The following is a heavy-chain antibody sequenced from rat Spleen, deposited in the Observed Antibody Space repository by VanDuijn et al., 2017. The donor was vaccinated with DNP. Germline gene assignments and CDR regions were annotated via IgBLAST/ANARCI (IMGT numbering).Heavy chain of an antibody. CDR1: GFTFSDYY. D-gene: IGHD1-12*02. Sequence: EVQLVESGGGLVQPGRSMKLSCTASGFTFSDYYMAWVRQAPTKGLEWVASISSGGGNTYYRDSVKGRFTISRDNAKSTLYLQMGSLRSEDTATYYCAGYYYDGNYYYGNVDYWGQGVMVTVSS. J-gene: IGHJ2*01. CDR2: ISSGGGNT. CDR3: AGYYYDGNYYYGNVDY. V-gene: IGHV5-25*01.